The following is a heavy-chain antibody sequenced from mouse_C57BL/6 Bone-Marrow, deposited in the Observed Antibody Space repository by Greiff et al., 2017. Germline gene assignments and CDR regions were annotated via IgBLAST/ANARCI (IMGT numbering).Heavy chain of an antibody. CDR2: SRNKANDYTT. D-gene: IGHD1-1*01. J-gene: IGHJ1*03. V-gene: IGHV7-1*01. CDR3: ARDAYGSTPYFDV. Sequence: DVKLVESGGGLVQSGRSLRLSCATSGFTFSDFYMEWVRHAPGKGLEWIAASRNKANDYTTEYSASVTGRFIVSRDTSQSILYLQMNALRAEDTAIYYCARDAYGSTPYFDVWGTGTTVTVSS. CDR1: GFTFSDFY.